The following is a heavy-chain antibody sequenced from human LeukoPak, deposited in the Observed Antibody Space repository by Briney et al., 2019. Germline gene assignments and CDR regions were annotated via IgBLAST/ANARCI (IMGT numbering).Heavy chain of an antibody. D-gene: IGHD2-2*01. J-gene: IGHJ4*02. CDR3: ARGYCTSTTCYYFDF. CDR2: INPNSGGT. Sequence: ASVKVSCKASGYTFTAYYMHWVRQAPGQGLEWMGWINPNSGGTNYAPRFQGRVTMTRATSISTAYMELSRLRSDDMAVYYCARGYCTSTTCYYFDFWGQGTLVTVSS. V-gene: IGHV1-2*02. CDR1: GYTFTAYY.